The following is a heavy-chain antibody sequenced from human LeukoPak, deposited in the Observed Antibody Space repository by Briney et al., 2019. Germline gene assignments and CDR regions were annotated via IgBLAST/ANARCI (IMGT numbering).Heavy chain of an antibody. J-gene: IGHJ4*02. CDR2: IIPIFGTA. Sequence: ASVKVSCKASGGTFSSYAISWVRQAPGQRLEWRGGIIPIFGTANYAQKFQGRVTITTDESTSTAYMELSSLRSEDTAVYYCARSSSSWYIFDYWGQGTLVTVSS. CDR3: ARSSSSWYIFDY. CDR1: GGTFSSYA. V-gene: IGHV1-69*05. D-gene: IGHD6-13*01.